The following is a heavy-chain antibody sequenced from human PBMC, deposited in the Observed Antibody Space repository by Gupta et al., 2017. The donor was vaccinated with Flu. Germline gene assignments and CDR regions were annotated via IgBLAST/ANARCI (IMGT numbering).Heavy chain of an antibody. V-gene: IGHV3-48*03. CDR1: GFTFSGYD. CDR3: ARGHWDS. J-gene: IGHJ4*02. CDR2: ISRSGVP. Sequence: EVQLVESGGGLVQPGGSLRLPCAASGFTFSGYDMSWVRQAAGKGLEWVSFISRSGVPYYTDSVKGRFTSSRDNAKNSVYVQMDSLRAEDTAVYYCARGHWDSWGQGTLVTVSS.